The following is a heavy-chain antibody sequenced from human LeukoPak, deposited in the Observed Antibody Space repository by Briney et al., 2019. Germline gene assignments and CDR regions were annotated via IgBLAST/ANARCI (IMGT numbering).Heavy chain of an antibody. Sequence: GGSLRLSCAASGFTFSSYAMSWVSQAPGKGLEWVSAISDSGGSTYYADSVKGRFTISRDNSKNTLYLQMNSLRAEDTAVYYCAKEVGGIRAFDYWGQGTLVTVSS. J-gene: IGHJ4*02. CDR3: AKEVGGIRAFDY. V-gene: IGHV3-23*01. CDR1: GFTFSSYA. D-gene: IGHD3-10*01. CDR2: ISDSGGST.